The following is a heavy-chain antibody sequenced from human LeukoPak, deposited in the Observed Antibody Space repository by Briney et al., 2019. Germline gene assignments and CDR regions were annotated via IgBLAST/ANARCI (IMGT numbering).Heavy chain of an antibody. J-gene: IGHJ5*02. CDR3: ARDHRSGMGVWFDP. V-gene: IGHV4-4*07. Sequence: SETLSLTCTASGGSISSYYWSWIRQPAGKGLEWIGRIYTSGSTNYNPSLKSRVTMSVDTSKNQFSLKLSSVTAADTAVYYCARDHRSGMGVWFDPWGQGTLVTVSS. D-gene: IGHD1-1*01. CDR1: GGSISSYY. CDR2: IYTSGST.